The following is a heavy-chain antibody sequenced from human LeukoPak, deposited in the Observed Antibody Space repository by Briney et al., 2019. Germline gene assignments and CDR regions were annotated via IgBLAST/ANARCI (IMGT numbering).Heavy chain of an antibody. V-gene: IGHV4-59*01. D-gene: IGHD3-3*01. CDR1: GGSISGYY. Sequence: SETLSLTCTVSGGSISGYYWTWIRQPPGKGLEWIGYIYYSGSTNYNPSLKSRVTISVDTSKNQFSLKLSSVTAADTAVYYCARAKAGIRFLEWLSHYDAFDIWGQGTMVTVSS. CDR3: ARAKAGIRFLEWLSHYDAFDI. J-gene: IGHJ3*02. CDR2: IYYSGST.